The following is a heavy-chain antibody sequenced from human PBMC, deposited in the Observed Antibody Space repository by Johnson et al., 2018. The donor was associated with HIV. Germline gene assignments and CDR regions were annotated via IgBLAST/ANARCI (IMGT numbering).Heavy chain of an antibody. Sequence: VQLVESGGGVVRRGGPLRLSCAASGFTLDDYCMCWVRQAPGQGLELVSGINWKGGSSGYADSVKGRFAISRGNAKNSLYLQMNSLRAEDTALYYCARGMCSSGWPDAFDIWGQGTMVTVSS. CDR2: INWKGGSS. J-gene: IGHJ3*02. V-gene: IGHV3-20*04. CDR1: GFTLDDYC. CDR3: ARGMCSSGWPDAFDI. D-gene: IGHD6-19*01.